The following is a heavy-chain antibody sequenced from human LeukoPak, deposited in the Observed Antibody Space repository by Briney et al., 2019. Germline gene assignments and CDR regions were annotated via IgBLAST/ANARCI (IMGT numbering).Heavy chain of an antibody. V-gene: IGHV3-49*04. CDR2: IRRRAYGGAA. Sequence: GGSLRLSCTTSGFAFDDFAMSWVRQPAGKGLEWVGFIRRRAYGGAAEYAASVKGRFIISRDGSKGIAYLQMNSLKTEDTAVYYCSRNGLVDFDYWGQGSRVIVSP. CDR1: GFAFDDFA. CDR3: SRNGLVDFDY. J-gene: IGHJ4*02.